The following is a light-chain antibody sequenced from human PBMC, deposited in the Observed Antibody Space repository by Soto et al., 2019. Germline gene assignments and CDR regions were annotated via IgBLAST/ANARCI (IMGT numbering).Light chain of an antibody. V-gene: IGLV1-40*01. CDR2: GNT. CDR1: SSNIGAGYD. J-gene: IGLJ2*01. Sequence: QSVLTQPPSVSGAPGQRVTISCTGSSSNIGAGYDVHWYQQLPGTAPKLLIYGNTDRPSGVPDRFSGSRSGTSASLAITGLQAEDEADYYCQSYDSLSGSVVFGGGTKVTVL. CDR3: QSYDSLSGSVV.